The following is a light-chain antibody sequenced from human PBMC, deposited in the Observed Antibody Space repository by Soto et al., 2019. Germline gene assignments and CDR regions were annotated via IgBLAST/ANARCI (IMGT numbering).Light chain of an antibody. CDR3: QQYNNWPS. CDR2: DAS. Sequence: DVWMTVALCSRCASVGDRVTITCRASQSISSWLAWYQQKPGKGPKLLIYDASSLESGVPSRFSGSGSGTDFTLTISSLQSEDFAVYYCQQYNNWPSFGHGT. V-gene: IGKV1-5*01. J-gene: IGKJ3*01. CDR1: QSISSW.